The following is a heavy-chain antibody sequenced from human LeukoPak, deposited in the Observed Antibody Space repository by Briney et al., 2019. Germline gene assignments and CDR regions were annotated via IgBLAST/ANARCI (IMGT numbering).Heavy chain of an antibody. D-gene: IGHD6-13*01. CDR3: SRLEDSSPIEVALDI. CDR1: GFTFSGSV. V-gene: IGHV3-73*01. J-gene: IGHJ3*02. Sequence: GGSLRLSCAASGFTFSGSVMHWVRQAAGKGLEWVGRIKSKRNNYATAYSASVKGRFTISRDDSKNTVYLHMDSLKTEDTALYYCSRLEDSSPIEVALDIWGQGTVVTVSS. CDR2: IKSKRNNYAT.